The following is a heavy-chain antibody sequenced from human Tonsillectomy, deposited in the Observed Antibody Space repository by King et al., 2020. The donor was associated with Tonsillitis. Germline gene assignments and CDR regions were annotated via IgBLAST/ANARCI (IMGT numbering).Heavy chain of an antibody. CDR2: ISGSGGSR. CDR1: GFTFSSYA. V-gene: IGHV3-23*04. J-gene: IGHJ4*02. CDR3: AKDRASLVGRLIDY. Sequence: VQLVESGGGLVQPGGSLRLSCAASGFTFSSYAMSWVRQAPGKGLEWVSVISGSGGSRHYADSVKGRFTISRDNSKNTLYLQMNSLRAEDTAVYYCAKDRASLVGRLIDYWGQGTLVIVSS. D-gene: IGHD2-2*01.